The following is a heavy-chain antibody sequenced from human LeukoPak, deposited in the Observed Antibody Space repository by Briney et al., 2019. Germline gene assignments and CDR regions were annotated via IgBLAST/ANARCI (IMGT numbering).Heavy chain of an antibody. CDR3: ARLTALAGHRGAFDI. D-gene: IGHD6-19*01. V-gene: IGHV4-39*01. CDR1: GGSIGGHTFY. Sequence: PSETLSLTCNVSGGSIGGHTFYWDWIRQPPGKGPEWIATIYYNGNTFYNPSLKSRVVISIDMSKSQFFLHLSSVTAADTAIYYCARLTALAGHRGAFDIWGPGTMVTVSS. CDR2: IYYNGNT. J-gene: IGHJ3*02.